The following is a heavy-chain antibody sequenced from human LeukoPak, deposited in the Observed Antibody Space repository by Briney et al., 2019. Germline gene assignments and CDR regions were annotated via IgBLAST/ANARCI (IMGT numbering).Heavy chain of an antibody. CDR3: ARDRLSSWFDP. J-gene: IGHJ5*02. CDR1: GGSISSGGYY. V-gene: IGHV4-31*03. CDR2: IYYSGST. D-gene: IGHD1-26*01. Sequence: SETLSLTCTVSGGSISSGGYYWSWIRQHPGKGLEWIGYIYYSGSTYYNPSLKSRVTISVDTSKNQFSLKLSSVTAAGTAVYYCARDRLSSWFDPWGQGTLVTVSS.